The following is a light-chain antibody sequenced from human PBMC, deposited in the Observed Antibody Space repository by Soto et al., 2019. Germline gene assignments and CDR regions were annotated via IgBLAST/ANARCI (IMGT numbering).Light chain of an antibody. Sequence: DIQMTQSPSSLSASVGDRVTITCRGSQSINIHLNWYQQKPGRAPKLLIYFAYTLQSGVPSRFSGSGSGTDFTLTISSLQPDDFATYYCQQSSSIPLTFGGGTKVEI. J-gene: IGKJ4*01. CDR3: QQSSSIPLT. CDR1: QSINIH. CDR2: FAY. V-gene: IGKV1-39*01.